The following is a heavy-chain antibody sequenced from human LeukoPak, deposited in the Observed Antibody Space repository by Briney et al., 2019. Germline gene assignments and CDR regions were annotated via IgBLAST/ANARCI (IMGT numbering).Heavy chain of an antibody. CDR2: ISYDGSNK. Sequence: PGGSLRLSCAASGFTFSSYAMHWVRQAPGEGLEWVAVISYDGSNKYYADSVKGRFTISRDNSKDTLYLQMSSLRIEDTAIYYCRAATRYLDYYYDYWGQGTLVTVPS. CDR3: RAATRYLDYYYDY. CDR1: GFTFSSYA. D-gene: IGHD3-22*01. J-gene: IGHJ4*02. V-gene: IGHV3-30*15.